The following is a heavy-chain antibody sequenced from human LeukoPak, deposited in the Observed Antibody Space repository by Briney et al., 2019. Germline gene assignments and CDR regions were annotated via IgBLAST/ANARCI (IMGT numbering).Heavy chain of an antibody. Sequence: ASVKVSCKISGYTLTDLSMHWVRQAPGKGLEWMGGFDPADGEPIYAQKFQGRVTMSEDTSTDTAYMDLSSLRSEDTAVYYCATEVVGYGDVHYFGSWGQGALVTVAS. D-gene: IGHD4-17*01. J-gene: IGHJ4*02. CDR2: FDPADGEP. CDR3: ATEVVGYGDVHYFGS. CDR1: GYTLTDLS. V-gene: IGHV1-24*01.